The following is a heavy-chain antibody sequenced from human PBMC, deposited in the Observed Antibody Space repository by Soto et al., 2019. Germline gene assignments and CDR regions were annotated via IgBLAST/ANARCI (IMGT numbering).Heavy chain of an antibody. CDR1: GFTFTAYA. Sequence: GGSLRLSCAASGFTFTAYAMSWVRQAPGKGLKWVSGVTDSGGKTYYADSVKGRFTISRDNSKNTLYLQMNSLRAEDTAVYCCARDRQLVRFWGQGTLVTVSS. D-gene: IGHD6-13*01. CDR3: ARDRQLVRF. V-gene: IGHV3-23*01. CDR2: VTDSGGKT. J-gene: IGHJ4*02.